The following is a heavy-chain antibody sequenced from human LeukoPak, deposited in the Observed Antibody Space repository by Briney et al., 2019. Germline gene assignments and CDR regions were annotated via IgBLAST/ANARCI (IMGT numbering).Heavy chain of an antibody. CDR2: ISYDGTNK. D-gene: IGHD6-13*01. V-gene: IGHV3-30-3*01. J-gene: IGHJ4*02. CDR3: AREDQQLADY. CDR1: GFSFSSYA. Sequence: GGSLRPSCAASGFSFSSYAMHWVRQAPGKGLEWVAVISYDGTNKHHADSVKGRFTISRDNSKNTLYLQMNSLRTEDTAVYYCAREDQQLADYWGQGTLVTVSS.